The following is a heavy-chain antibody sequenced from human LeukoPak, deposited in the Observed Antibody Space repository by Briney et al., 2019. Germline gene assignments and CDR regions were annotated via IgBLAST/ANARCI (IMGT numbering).Heavy chain of an antibody. CDR2: INTNTGNP. J-gene: IGHJ4*02. D-gene: IGHD3-3*01. V-gene: IGHV7-4-1*02. Sequence: ASVKVSCKASGYTLTNYAMNWVRQAPGQGLEWVGWINTNTGNPTYAQGFTERFVFSLDTSVTTAYLQISSLKAEDTAGYYCARGEDTIFGGARRGFDYWGQGTLVSVSS. CDR3: ARGEDTIFGGARRGFDY. CDR1: GYTLTNYA.